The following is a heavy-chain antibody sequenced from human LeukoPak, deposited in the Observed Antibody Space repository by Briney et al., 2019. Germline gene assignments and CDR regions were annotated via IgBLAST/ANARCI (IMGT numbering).Heavy chain of an antibody. CDR3: AREIEMATVPAIYYYYYYYMDV. J-gene: IGHJ6*03. CDR1: GGSISSSSYY. D-gene: IGHD5-24*01. V-gene: IGHV4-39*07. CDR2: IYYSGST. Sequence: SETLSLTCTVSGGSISSSSYYWGWIRQPPGKGLEWIGSIYYSGSTYYNRSLKSRVTISVDTSKNQFSLKLSSVTAADTAVYYCAREIEMATVPAIYYYYYYYMDVWGKGTTVTVSS.